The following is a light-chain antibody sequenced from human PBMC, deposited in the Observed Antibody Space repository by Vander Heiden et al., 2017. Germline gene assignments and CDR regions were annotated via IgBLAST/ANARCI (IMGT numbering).Light chain of an antibody. Sequence: PPTLSVSAGERATLSCRASQSIGNLLAWYQQRPGQAPRLLIYAASSRATGIPARFSGSGSGTEFSLTISSLQSEDFAVYYCQQHHAWPLTFGGGTKVEIK. CDR1: QSIGNL. J-gene: IGKJ4*01. V-gene: IGKV3-15*01. CDR3: QQHHAWPLT. CDR2: AAS.